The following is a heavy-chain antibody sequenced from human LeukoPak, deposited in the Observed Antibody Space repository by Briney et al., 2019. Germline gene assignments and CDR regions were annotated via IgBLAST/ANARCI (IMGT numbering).Heavy chain of an antibody. J-gene: IGHJ6*03. CDR1: GGSISSGSYY. Sequence: SETLSLTCTVSGGSISSGSYYWSWIRHPAGKGLEWIGRIYTSGSTNYNPSLKRRVTISVDTSKNQFSLKLSSVTAADTAVYYCARVDYYYMDVWGKGTTVTVSS. CDR2: IYTSGST. V-gene: IGHV4-61*02. CDR3: ARVDYYYMDV.